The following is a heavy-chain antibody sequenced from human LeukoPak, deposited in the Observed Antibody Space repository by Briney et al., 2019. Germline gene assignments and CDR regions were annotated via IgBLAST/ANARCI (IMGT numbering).Heavy chain of an antibody. J-gene: IGHJ4*02. CDR2: ISAYNGNT. CDR3: ARDREEGYNSYYFDS. V-gene: IGHV1-18*01. CDR1: GYTFTSYG. Sequence: RASVKASCKASGYTFTSYGLSWVRQAPGQGLEWMGWISAYNGNTNYAQKFQDRVTLTTDTSTSTAYMELRSLRSEDTAVYYCARDREEGYNSYYFDSWGQGTLVIVSS. D-gene: IGHD5-24*01.